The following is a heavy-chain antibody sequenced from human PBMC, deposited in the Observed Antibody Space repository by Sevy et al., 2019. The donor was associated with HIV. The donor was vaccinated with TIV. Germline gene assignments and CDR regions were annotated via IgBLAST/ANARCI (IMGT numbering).Heavy chain of an antibody. V-gene: IGHV3-15*01. D-gene: IGHD2-8*02. Sequence: GGSLRLSCAASGFTFSHAWMSWVHQAPGKGLEWVGRIKSKTDGGTIDYAAPVKGRFTISSDDSKNTLFLQMNSLKTEDTAVYYCSTDRIMVLLVTDGMDVWGQGTTVTVSS. CDR2: IKSKTDGGTI. CDR3: STDRIMVLLVTDGMDV. J-gene: IGHJ6*02. CDR1: GFTFSHAW.